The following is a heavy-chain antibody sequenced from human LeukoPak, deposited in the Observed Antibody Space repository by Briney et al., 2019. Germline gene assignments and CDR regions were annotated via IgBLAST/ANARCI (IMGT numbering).Heavy chain of an antibody. D-gene: IGHD4-17*01. CDR1: GFRFRGTT. V-gene: IGHV3-21*01. Sequence: GGSLRLSCAASGFRFRGTTMSWVRQAPGKGLEWVSTISGSSSYIYYADSVKGRFTISRDNAKNSLFLQTSSLRAEDTAVYYCASVGDLEYFQHWGQGTLVSVSS. J-gene: IGHJ1*01. CDR3: ASVGDLEYFQH. CDR2: ISGSSSYI.